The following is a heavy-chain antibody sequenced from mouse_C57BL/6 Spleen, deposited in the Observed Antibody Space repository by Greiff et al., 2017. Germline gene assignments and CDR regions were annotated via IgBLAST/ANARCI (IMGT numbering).Heavy chain of an antibody. CDR3: ARNYYGSDYFDY. D-gene: IGHD1-1*01. Sequence: QLQQPGAELVKPGASVKLSCKASGYTFTSYWMHWVKQRPGQGLEWIGMIHPNSGSTNYNEKFKSKATLTVDKSSSTAYMQLSSLTSEDSAVYYCARNYYGSDYFDYWGQGTTLTVSS. CDR1: GYTFTSYW. J-gene: IGHJ2*01. V-gene: IGHV1-64*01. CDR2: IHPNSGST.